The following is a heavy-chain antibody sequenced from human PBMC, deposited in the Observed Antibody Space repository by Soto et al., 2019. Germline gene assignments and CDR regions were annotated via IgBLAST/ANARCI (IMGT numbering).Heavy chain of an antibody. CDR2: MTWHGHST. D-gene: IGHD6-13*01. J-gene: IGHJ4*02. V-gene: IGHV3-20*04. CDR1: GFTLDDYN. CDR3: VGDGQQLVHDY. Sequence: EVQLVESGGGLVRPGGSLRLSCAASGFTLDDYNMNWVRQAPGKGLEWVSGMTWHGHSTGYADSVRGRFTMSRDSARNSLYLQMKSLRDEDTAVYYCVGDGQQLVHDYWGQGTLVTVSS.